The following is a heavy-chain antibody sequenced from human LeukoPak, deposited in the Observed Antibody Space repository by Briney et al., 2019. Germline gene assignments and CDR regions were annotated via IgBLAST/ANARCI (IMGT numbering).Heavy chain of an antibody. CDR1: GFSITTGYY. D-gene: IGHD6-13*01. Sequence: SETLSLTCTVSGFSITTGYYWAWIRQPPGKGLEWIGTIFRIGGTYYNPSLKSRVTISVDTSKNQFSLKLSSVTAADTALYYCARVIDVAAAGYFDSWGQGTQVTVSS. J-gene: IGHJ4*02. CDR2: IFRIGGT. V-gene: IGHV4-38-2*02. CDR3: ARVIDVAAAGYFDS.